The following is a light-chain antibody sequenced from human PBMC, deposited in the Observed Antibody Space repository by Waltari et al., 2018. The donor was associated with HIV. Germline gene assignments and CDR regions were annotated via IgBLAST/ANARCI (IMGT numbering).Light chain of an antibody. V-gene: IGLV2-14*01. Sequence: QSVLTQPASVSGSPGQSITISCPGTTSDLGAYDFVSWYQQHPGKAPKLLIYEVTIRSPGISYRFFGSKSGNTASMTISGLQAEDEAHYYCSSYAATTTIVFGGGTRLTVL. CDR2: EVT. J-gene: IGLJ3*02. CDR3: SSYAATTTIV. CDR1: TSDLGAYDF.